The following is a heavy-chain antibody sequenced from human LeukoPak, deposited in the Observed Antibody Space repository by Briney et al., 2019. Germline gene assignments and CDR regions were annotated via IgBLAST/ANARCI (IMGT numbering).Heavy chain of an antibody. CDR1: GGSINNYY. D-gene: IGHD1-26*01. V-gene: IGHV4-59*01. CDR2: ICYTGSV. J-gene: IGHJ6*03. CDR3: ARRANEGANFYYYYMDV. Sequence: SETVSLTCTVSGGSINNYYWNWIRQPPGRGLEWIGFICYTGSVNYHPSLKSRVTISVDMSKNQFSLKLSSVTAADAAVYYCARRANEGANFYYYYMDVWGKGTTVTVSS.